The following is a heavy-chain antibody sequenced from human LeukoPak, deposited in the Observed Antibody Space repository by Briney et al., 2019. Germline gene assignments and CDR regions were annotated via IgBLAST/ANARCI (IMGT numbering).Heavy chain of an antibody. J-gene: IGHJ3*02. CDR2: INSYGSST. CDR3: ARERGNQLVDAFDI. CDR1: GFTFRSYW. D-gene: IGHD1-14*01. V-gene: IGHV3-74*01. Sequence: GGSLRLSCAASGFTFRSYWMHWVRQAPGKGLVWVSRINSYGSSTSYADSVKSRFTISRDNATNTLYLQMNSLRAEDTAVYYCARERGNQLVDAFDIWGQGTMVTVSS.